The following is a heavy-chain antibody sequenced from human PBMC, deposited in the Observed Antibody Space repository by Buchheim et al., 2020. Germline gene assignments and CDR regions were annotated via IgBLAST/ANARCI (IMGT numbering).Heavy chain of an antibody. Sequence: QVQLVQSGAEVKKPGASVKVSCKASGYTFTSYYMHWVRQAPGQGLEWMGIINPSGGSTSYAQKFQGRVTMTRDTSTSPVYMELSSLRSEDTAVYYCARDLHESEITMVRGVSGGYWGQGTL. J-gene: IGHJ4*02. V-gene: IGHV1-46*03. CDR3: ARDLHESEITMVRGVSGGY. D-gene: IGHD3-10*01. CDR1: GYTFTSYY. CDR2: INPSGGST.